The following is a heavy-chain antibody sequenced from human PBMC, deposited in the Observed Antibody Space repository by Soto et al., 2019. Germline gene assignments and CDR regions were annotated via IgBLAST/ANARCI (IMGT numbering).Heavy chain of an antibody. J-gene: IGHJ6*03. CDR3: ARDGDSSSNYYYYYMDV. CDR1: GFTFSSYS. V-gene: IGHV3-21*01. D-gene: IGHD6-13*01. CDR2: ISSSSSYI. Sequence: EVQLVESGGGLVKPGGSLRLSCAASGFTFSSYSMNWVRQAPGKGLEWVSSISSSSSYIYYADSVKGRFTISRDNAKNSLYVQMNSLRAEDTAVYYCARDGDSSSNYYYYYMDVWGKGTTVTVSS.